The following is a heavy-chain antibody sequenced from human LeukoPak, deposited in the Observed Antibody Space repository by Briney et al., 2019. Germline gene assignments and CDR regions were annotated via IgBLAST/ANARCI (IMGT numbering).Heavy chain of an antibody. CDR1: GFVVSAND. V-gene: IGHV3-21*01. CDR2: ISSSSSYI. Sequence: GGSLRLSCVVSGFVVSANDVSWVRQAPGKGLEWVSSISSSSSYIYYADSVKGRFTISRDNAKNSLYLQMNSLRAEDTAVYYCARGFGRGYCSSTSCLAADAFDIWGQGTMVTVSS. D-gene: IGHD2-2*01. CDR3: ARGFGRGYCSSTSCLAADAFDI. J-gene: IGHJ3*02.